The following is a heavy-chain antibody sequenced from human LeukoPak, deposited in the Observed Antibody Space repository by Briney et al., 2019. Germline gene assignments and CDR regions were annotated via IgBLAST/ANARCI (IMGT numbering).Heavy chain of an antibody. D-gene: IGHD1-26*01. CDR3: ARCIVGPGGTFDGFDI. CDR1: GGSISSGGYY. Sequence: SETLSLTCTVSGGSISSGGYYWNWIRQFPGRGLEWIGYIYSSGSTYYNPSLQSRVIISVDTSKIQFSLNLSFVTAADTAMYYCARCIVGPGGTFDGFDIWGHGTMVTVSS. J-gene: IGHJ3*02. CDR2: IYSSGST. V-gene: IGHV4-31*03.